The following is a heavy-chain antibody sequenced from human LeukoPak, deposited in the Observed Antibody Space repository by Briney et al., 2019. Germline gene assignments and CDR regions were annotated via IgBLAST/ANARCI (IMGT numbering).Heavy chain of an antibody. J-gene: IGHJ4*02. CDR1: GSTLSSYG. D-gene: IGHD3-3*01. Sequence: GGSLRLSCAASGSTLSSYGMHWVRQAPGKGLEWVAFIRYDGSNKYYADSVKGRFTISRDNSKNTLYLQMNSLRAEDTAVYYCAKPRRGITIFGVLDYWGQGTLVTVSS. V-gene: IGHV3-30*02. CDR2: IRYDGSNK. CDR3: AKPRRGITIFGVLDY.